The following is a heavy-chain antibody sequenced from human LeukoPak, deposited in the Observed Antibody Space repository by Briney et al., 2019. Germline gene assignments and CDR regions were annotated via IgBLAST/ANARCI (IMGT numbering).Heavy chain of an antibody. CDR1: GFTFSSYS. CDR2: ISSSSSTI. CDR3: ARVGPAVARRGAFDY. V-gene: IGHV3-48*01. J-gene: IGHJ4*02. Sequence: GGSLRLSCAASGFTFSSYSMNWVRQAPGKGLELVSYISSSSSTIYYADSVKGRFTISRDNAKNSLYLQMNSLRAEDTAVYYCARVGPAVARRGAFDYWGQGTLVTVSS. D-gene: IGHD6-19*01.